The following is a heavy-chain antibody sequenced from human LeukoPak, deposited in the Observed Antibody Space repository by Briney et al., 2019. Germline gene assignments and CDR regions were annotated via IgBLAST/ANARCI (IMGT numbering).Heavy chain of an antibody. CDR3: ADGSSGYFDY. V-gene: IGHV1-69*05. D-gene: IGHD3-10*01. CDR1: GGTFSSYA. J-gene: IGHJ4*02. CDR2: IIPIFGTA. Sequence: SVKVSCKASGGTFSSYAISWVRQAPGQGLEWMGRIIPIFGTANYAQRFQGRVTITTDESTSTAYMELSSLRSEDTAVYYCADGSSGYFDYWGQGTLVTVSS.